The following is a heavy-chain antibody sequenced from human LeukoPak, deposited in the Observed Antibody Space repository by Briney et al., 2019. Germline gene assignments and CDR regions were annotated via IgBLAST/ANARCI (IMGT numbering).Heavy chain of an antibody. J-gene: IGHJ6*02. CDR2: ISYDGSNK. Sequence: PGVSLRLSCAASGFTFSSYGMHWVRQAPGKGLEWVGVISYDGSNKYYADSVKGRFTISRDNSKNTLYLQMNSLRAEDTAVYYCAKSGGFEDYYGMDVWGQGTTVTVSS. CDR1: GFTFSSYG. CDR3: AKSGGFEDYYGMDV. D-gene: IGHD3-16*01. V-gene: IGHV3-30*18.